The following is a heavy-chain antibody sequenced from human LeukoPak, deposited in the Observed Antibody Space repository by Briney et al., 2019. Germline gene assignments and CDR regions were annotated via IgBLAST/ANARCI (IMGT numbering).Heavy chain of an antibody. CDR3: ARNSAGFLTA. Sequence: ASVKVSCKASGYTFTGDQIYWLRQAPGQGLEWVGWIKPSSGDTLYEQKFQGRVTMTRDKSISSAYMELSSLRSDDTAVYYCARNSAGFLTAWGQGTLVTVSS. CDR1: GYTFTGDQ. J-gene: IGHJ5*02. V-gene: IGHV1-2*02. CDR2: IKPSSGDT. D-gene: IGHD2-21*01.